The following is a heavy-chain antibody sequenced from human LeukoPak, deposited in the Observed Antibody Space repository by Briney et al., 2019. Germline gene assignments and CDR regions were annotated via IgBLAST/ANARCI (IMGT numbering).Heavy chain of an antibody. CDR1: GGSISSSSYY. CDR2: IYYNGIT. D-gene: IGHD3-10*01. J-gene: IGHJ4*02. V-gene: IGHV4-39*07. Sequence: PSETLSLTCTVSGGSISSSSYYWDWIRQPPGKGLEWIGSIYYNGITYYKSSLKSRITISVDMSKNQFSLKLSSVTAADTAVYYCATPGLEDEVDYWGQGALVTVSS. CDR3: ATPGLEDEVDY.